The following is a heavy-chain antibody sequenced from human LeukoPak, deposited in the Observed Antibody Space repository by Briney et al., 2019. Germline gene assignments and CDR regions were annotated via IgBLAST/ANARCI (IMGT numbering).Heavy chain of an antibody. CDR1: GFTFSSYG. D-gene: IGHD6-6*01. V-gene: IGHV3-30*02. J-gene: IGHJ6*03. CDR3: ARAHLSSSSTDYMDV. CDR2: IRYDGGNK. Sequence: GGSLRLSCAASGFTFSSYGMHWVRQAPGKGLEWMTFIRYDGGNKYYADSVKGRFTISRDNSKNTLSLQMNSLRPEDTAVYYCARAHLSSSSTDYMDVWGKGTTVTVSS.